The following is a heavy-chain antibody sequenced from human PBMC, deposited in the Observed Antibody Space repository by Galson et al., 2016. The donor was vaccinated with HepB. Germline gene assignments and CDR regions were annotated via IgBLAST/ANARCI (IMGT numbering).Heavy chain of an antibody. CDR1: RFTFSNYV. J-gene: IGHJ5*02. CDR3: VKAGSPRTHDSGWFDP. D-gene: IGHD6-19*01. CDR2: ISGSGLSI. Sequence: SLRLSCAASRFTFSNYVMSWVRLAPGKGLEWVSSISGSGLSIYYTDSVKGRFAISRDKSKNMVYLQMNSLGAEDTAVYYCVKAGSPRTHDSGWFDPWGQGSLVTVSS. V-gene: IGHV3-23*01.